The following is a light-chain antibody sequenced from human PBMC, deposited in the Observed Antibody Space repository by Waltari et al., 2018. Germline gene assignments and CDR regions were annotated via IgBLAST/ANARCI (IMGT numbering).Light chain of an antibody. CDR1: QSVTSY. CDR2: DAS. J-gene: IGKJ1*01. CDR3: QQRRGWT. V-gene: IGKV3-11*01. Sequence: EIVLTQSPATLSLSPGERATLSCRASQSVTSYLAWSQQKPGQAPRLLIYDASKRATGIPARFSGSGSGTDFTLTISSLEPADFAVYYCQQRRGWTFGQGTKVEIK.